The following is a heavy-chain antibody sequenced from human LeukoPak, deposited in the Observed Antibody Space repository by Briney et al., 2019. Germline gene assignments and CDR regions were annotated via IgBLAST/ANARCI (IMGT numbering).Heavy chain of an antibody. Sequence: GGSLRLSCAASGFTFSSYGMHWVRQAPGKGLEWVAVISYDGSNKYYADSVKGQFTISRDNSKNTLYLQMNSLRAEDTAVYYCAKAPQEYCSGGSCYYYYGMDAWGKGTTVTVSS. CDR3: AKAPQEYCSGGSCYYYYGMDA. V-gene: IGHV3-30*18. D-gene: IGHD2-15*01. CDR1: GFTFSSYG. J-gene: IGHJ6*04. CDR2: ISYDGSNK.